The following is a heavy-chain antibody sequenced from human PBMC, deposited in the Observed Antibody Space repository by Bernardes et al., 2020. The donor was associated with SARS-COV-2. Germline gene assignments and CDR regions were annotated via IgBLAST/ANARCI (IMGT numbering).Heavy chain of an antibody. CDR3: ARDLPTLIVATIEGSTTLDY. V-gene: IGHV1-18*01. CDR2: ISAYNGNT. Sequence: ASVKVSCKASGYTFTSYGISWVRQAPGQGLEWMGWISAYNGNTNHAQKLQGRVTMTTDTSTSTAYMQLRSLRSDDTAVYYCARDLPTLIVATIEGSTTLDYWGQGTLVTVSS. D-gene: IGHD5-12*01. J-gene: IGHJ4*02. CDR1: GYTFTSYG.